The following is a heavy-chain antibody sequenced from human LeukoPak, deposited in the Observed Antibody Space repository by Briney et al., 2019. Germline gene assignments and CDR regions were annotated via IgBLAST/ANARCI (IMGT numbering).Heavy chain of an antibody. CDR3: ARVSDTAMAIGRRAFDI. CDR2: INPNSGGT. V-gene: IGHV1-2*02. CDR1: GYTFTDYF. D-gene: IGHD5-18*01. J-gene: IGHJ3*02. Sequence: ASVKVSCKASGYTFTDYFMNWVRQAPGQGLEWMGWINPNSGGTNYAQKFQGRVTMTRDTSISTAYMELSRLRSDDTAVYYCARVSDTAMAIGRRAFDIWGQGTMVTVSS.